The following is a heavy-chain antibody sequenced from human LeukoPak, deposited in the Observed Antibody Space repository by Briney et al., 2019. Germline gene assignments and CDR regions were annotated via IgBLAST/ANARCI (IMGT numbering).Heavy chain of an antibody. CDR3: TTDHDSSRYYFAYAS. CDR2: IKSKTNGGTT. V-gene: IGHV3-15*01. J-gene: IGHJ4*02. CDR1: GFTFSNAY. D-gene: IGHD3-22*01. Sequence: PGGSLRLSCAASGFTFSNAYMSWVRQAPGKGLEWVGLIKSKTNGGTTEYAAPVKGRFTISRDDSKNTLYLQMNSLQTEGTAVYYCTTDHDSSRYYFAYASWGQGTLVTVSS.